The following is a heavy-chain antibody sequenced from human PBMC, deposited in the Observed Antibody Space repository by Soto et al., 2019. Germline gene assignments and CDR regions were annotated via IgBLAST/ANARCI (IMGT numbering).Heavy chain of an antibody. Sequence: PGGSLRLSCAASGFTFSSYAMSWVRQAPGKGLEWVSAISGSGGSTYYADSVKGRFTISRDNSKNTLYLQMNSLRAEDTAVYYCAKDPGSGWYFHSPLLGQDVWGKGTTVTVSS. CDR2: ISGSGGST. CDR3: AKDPGSGWYFHSPLLGQDV. J-gene: IGHJ6*04. D-gene: IGHD6-19*01. CDR1: GFTFSSYA. V-gene: IGHV3-23*01.